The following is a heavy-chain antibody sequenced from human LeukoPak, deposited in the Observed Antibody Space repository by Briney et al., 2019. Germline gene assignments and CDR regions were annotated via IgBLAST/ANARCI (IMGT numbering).Heavy chain of an antibody. CDR2: INEEGSEK. J-gene: IGHJ4*02. D-gene: IGHD1-14*01. CDR3: ARGGVRRGYYDY. CDR1: GFSFGNYW. V-gene: IGHV3-7*01. Sequence: GGSMRLSCAASGFSFGNYWMKWVRQAPVKGLEWVANINEEGSEKYYVDSVRGRFTISRDNAKNSLYLQMNSLRTEDTAVYYCARGGVRRGYYDYWGQGTLVTVSS.